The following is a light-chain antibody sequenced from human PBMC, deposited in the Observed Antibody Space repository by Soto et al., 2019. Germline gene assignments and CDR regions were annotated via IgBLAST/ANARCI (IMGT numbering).Light chain of an antibody. CDR3: QQYNNWPPWT. J-gene: IGKJ1*01. CDR2: GAS. CDR1: QSVSSN. V-gene: IGKV3-15*01. Sequence: EIVMTQSPATLSVSPGERATLSCRASQSVSSNLAWYQQTPGQAPRLLIYGASTRATGIPARFSGSGSGTEFTLTISSLQSEDFAVYYCQQYNNWPPWTFGQGTNVEIK.